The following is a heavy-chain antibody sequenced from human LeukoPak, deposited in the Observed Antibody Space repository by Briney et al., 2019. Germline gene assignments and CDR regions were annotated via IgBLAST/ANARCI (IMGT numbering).Heavy chain of an antibody. D-gene: IGHD2-15*01. Sequence: GASVKVSCKASGYTFTGYYMHWVRQAPGQGLEWMGWINPNSGGTNYAQKFQGRVTMTRDTSISTAYMELSRLRSDDTAVYYCAKTSYCSGGSCYRAEYGMDVWGQGTTVTVSS. V-gene: IGHV1-2*02. CDR1: GYTFTGYY. CDR2: INPNSGGT. CDR3: AKTSYCSGGSCYRAEYGMDV. J-gene: IGHJ6*02.